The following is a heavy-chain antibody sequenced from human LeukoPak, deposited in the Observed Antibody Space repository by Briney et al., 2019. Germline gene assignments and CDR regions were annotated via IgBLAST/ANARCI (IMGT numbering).Heavy chain of an antibody. CDR1: GGTFSSYA. J-gene: IGHJ6*02. D-gene: IGHD3-3*01. CDR2: IIPIFGTA. V-gene: IGHV1-69*13. Sequence: ASVTVSCTASGGTFSSYAISWVRQAPGQGLEWMGGIIPIFGTANYAQKFQGRVTITADESTSTAYMELSSLRSEDTAVYYCARVARFLEWFPRPALYYYYGMDVWGQGTTVTVSS. CDR3: ARVARFLEWFPRPALYYYYGMDV.